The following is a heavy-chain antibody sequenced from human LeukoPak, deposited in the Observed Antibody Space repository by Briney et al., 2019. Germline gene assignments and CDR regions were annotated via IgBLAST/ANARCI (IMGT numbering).Heavy chain of an antibody. Sequence: GVSVKVSCKVSGYTLTELSMHWVRQAPGKGLEWMGGFDPEDGETIYAQKFQGRVTMTEDTSTDTAYMELSSLRSEDTAVYYCATWSPWGDSSGWNFDYWGQGTLVTVSS. D-gene: IGHD3-22*01. CDR1: GYTLTELS. CDR2: FDPEDGET. CDR3: ATWSPWGDSSGWNFDY. J-gene: IGHJ4*02. V-gene: IGHV1-24*01.